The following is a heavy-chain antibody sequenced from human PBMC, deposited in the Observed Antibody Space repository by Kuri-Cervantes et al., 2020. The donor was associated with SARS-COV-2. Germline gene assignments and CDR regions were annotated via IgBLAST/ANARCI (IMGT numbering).Heavy chain of an antibody. CDR3: ARGRGQLWGYYYMDV. V-gene: IGHV4-34*01. Sequence: SETLSLTCAVYGGSFSGYYWSWIRQPPGKGLEWIGEINHSGSTNYNPSLKSRVTISVDTSKNQFSLKLSSVTAADTAVYYCARGRGQLWGYYYMDVWGKGITVTVSS. D-gene: IGHD5-18*01. CDR2: INHSGST. CDR1: GGSFSGYY. J-gene: IGHJ6*03.